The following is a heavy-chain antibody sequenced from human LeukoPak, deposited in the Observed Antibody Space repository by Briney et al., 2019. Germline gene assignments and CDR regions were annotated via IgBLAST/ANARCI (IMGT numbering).Heavy chain of an antibody. Sequence: PGGSLRLSCAASGFTFSSYSMNWVRQVPGKGLEWVSYISSSSSTIYYADSVKGRFTISRDNAKNSLYLQMNSLRAEDTAVYYCARGSSWYDIDYWGQGTLVTVSS. D-gene: IGHD6-13*01. CDR2: ISSSSSTI. CDR1: GFTFSSYS. CDR3: ARGSSWYDIDY. J-gene: IGHJ4*02. V-gene: IGHV3-48*01.